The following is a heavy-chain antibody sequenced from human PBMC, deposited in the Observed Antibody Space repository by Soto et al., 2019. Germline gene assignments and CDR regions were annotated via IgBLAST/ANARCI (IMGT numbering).Heavy chain of an antibody. CDR2: IHSSGAT. CDR3: GRQRSNNSRRLSWFDP. CDR1: DGSISSSTYS. Sequence: QLQLQESGPGLVKPSETLSLTCTVSDGSISSSTYSWGWIRQPPRKGLEGIGSIHSSGATYYNVSLKSRVTVSVDTSKNQLSLKLNSVTAADTGVYYCGRQRSNNSRRLSWFDPWGQGTLVSVSS. J-gene: IGHJ5*02. V-gene: IGHV4-39*01. D-gene: IGHD2-21*01.